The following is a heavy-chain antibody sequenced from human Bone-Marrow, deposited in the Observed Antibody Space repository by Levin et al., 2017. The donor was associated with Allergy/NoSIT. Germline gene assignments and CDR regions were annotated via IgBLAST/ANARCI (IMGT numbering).Heavy chain of an antibody. CDR1: GYTFTGYH. V-gene: IGHV1-2*02. CDR2: FNPNSGGA. D-gene: IGHD3-22*01. Sequence: PAASVKVSCKASGYTFTGYHIHWVRQAPGQGLDWMGWFNPNSGGADYAQKFQGRVTMTRDTSFSTAYMELSRLRSDDTAVYYCARVYYYDSSGYYYEDYWGQGTLVTVSS. CDR3: ARVYYYDSSGYYYEDY. J-gene: IGHJ4*02.